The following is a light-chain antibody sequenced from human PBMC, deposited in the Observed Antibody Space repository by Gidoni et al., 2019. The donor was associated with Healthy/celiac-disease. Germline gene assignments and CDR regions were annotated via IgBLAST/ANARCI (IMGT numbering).Light chain of an antibody. V-gene: IGLV2-11*01. J-gene: IGLJ2*01. CDR1: SSDVGGYNY. CDR2: DVS. Sequence: QSALTQPRSVSVSPGQSVTISCTGTSSDVGGYNYCSWYQQHPGKAPKLMIYDVSKRPSGVPDRFSGYKSGNTASLTISGLQAEDEADYYCCSYAGSYTLVFGGGTKLTVL. CDR3: CSYAGSYTLV.